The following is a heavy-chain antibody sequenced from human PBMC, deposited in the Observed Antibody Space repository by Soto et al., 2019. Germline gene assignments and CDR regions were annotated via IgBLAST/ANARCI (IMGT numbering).Heavy chain of an antibody. J-gene: IGHJ4*02. V-gene: IGHV3-23*01. Sequence: EVQLLESGGGLVQPGGPLRLACAASGFPFSPYSMAWVRQAPGKGPEWVSGLSGGGINTFYADSVKGRFTISVDNSKNTVDLQMNSLRVEDTAVYYCAKWSGYGDEWGQGTLVTVSS. CDR1: GFPFSPYS. CDR2: LSGGGINT. D-gene: IGHD5-12*01. CDR3: AKWSGYGDE.